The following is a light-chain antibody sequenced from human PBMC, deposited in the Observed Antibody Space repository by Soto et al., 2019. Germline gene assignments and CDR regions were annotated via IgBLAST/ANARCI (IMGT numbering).Light chain of an antibody. Sequence: DIHMTQSPSTLSASVGDRVTITCRASQSIGGWLAWYQQRPGKAPRLLIYDASSVESGVPSRFSGSRSGTKFTLAISSLQPEDFATYYCQHYHSYPYTFGQGTKVDIK. CDR2: DAS. J-gene: IGKJ2*01. CDR1: QSIGGW. CDR3: QHYHSYPYT. V-gene: IGKV1-5*01.